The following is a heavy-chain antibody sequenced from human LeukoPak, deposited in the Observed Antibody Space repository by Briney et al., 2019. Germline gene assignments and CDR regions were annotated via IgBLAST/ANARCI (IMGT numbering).Heavy chain of an antibody. J-gene: IGHJ4*02. D-gene: IGHD3-10*01. CDR2: INSDGGST. V-gene: IGHV3-74*01. CDR1: GFTFSTYW. CDR3: ARRRGLLLPEY. Sequence: PGGSLRLSCAASGFTFSTYWMHWVRQAPGKGLVCVSRINSDGGSTSYADSVKGRFTLSRDNAKNTLDLQMNSLISNNTAVYYCARRRGLLLPEYWGQGTLVTVSS.